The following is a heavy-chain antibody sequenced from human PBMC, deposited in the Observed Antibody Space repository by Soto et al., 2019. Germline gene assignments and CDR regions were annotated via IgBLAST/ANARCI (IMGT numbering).Heavy chain of an antibody. J-gene: IGHJ4*02. D-gene: IGHD5-12*01. Sequence: EVHLLESGGTLVQPGGSLRLSCAASGFSFSHYAMTWVRQAPGKGLEWVSSIGSGGAGAGTYYADSVKGRFTISRDNSKNTLFLVMDSLRAEDTAVYYCAKALQGGYDLGDLDYWGQGTLVTVSS. CDR3: AKALQGGYDLGDLDY. CDR1: GFSFSHYA. V-gene: IGHV3-23*01. CDR2: IGSGGAGAGT.